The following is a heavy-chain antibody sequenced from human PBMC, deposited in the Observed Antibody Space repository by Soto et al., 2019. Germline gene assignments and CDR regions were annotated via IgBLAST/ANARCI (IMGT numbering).Heavy chain of an antibody. CDR3: ARVEAVAGLYNYHGLDV. V-gene: IGHV1-69*12. J-gene: IGHJ6*02. CDR1: GGTFSNYA. D-gene: IGHD6-19*01. CDR2: IVPIFGTT. Sequence: QVQLVQSGAEVKKPGSSVKVSCKVSGGTFSNYAIDWVRLAPGHGLEWMGGIVPIFGTTYYTQKFQGRATIIADDSTNTAYLEMSSLRSEDTAIYYCARVEAVAGLYNYHGLDVCGQGTAVTVSS.